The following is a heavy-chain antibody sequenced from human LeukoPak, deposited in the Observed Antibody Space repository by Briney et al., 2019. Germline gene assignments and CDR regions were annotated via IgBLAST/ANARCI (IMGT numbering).Heavy chain of an antibody. D-gene: IGHD2-2*02. Sequence: PSETLSLTCTVSGGSISSYYWSWIRQPAGKGLEWIGRIYTSGSTNYNPSLKSRVTMSVDTSKNQFSLELSSVTAADTAVYYCARELGGIVVVPAAIDYWGQGTLVTVSS. V-gene: IGHV4-4*07. CDR1: GGSISSYY. J-gene: IGHJ4*02. CDR3: ARELGGIVVVPAAIDY. CDR2: IYTSGST.